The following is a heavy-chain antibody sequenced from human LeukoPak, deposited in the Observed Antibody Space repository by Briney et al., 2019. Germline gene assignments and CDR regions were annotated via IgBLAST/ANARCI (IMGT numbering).Heavy chain of an antibody. CDR1: GFTFSSYG. CDR3: AREGYDSSGYPVDY. V-gene: IGHV3-30*02. CDR2: IRYDGSNK. J-gene: IGHJ4*02. Sequence: SGGSLRLSCAASGFTFSSYGMHWVRQAPGKGLEWVAFIRYDGSNKYYADSVKGRFTISRDNSKNTLYLQMNSLRAEDTAVYYCAREGYDSSGYPVDYWGQGTLVTVSS. D-gene: IGHD3-22*01.